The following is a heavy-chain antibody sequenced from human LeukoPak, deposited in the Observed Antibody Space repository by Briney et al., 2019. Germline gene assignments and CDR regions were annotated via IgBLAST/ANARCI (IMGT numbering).Heavy chain of an antibody. J-gene: IGHJ4*02. CDR1: GFTFSTYG. Sequence: GGTLRLSCAASGFTFSTYGMSWVRQAPGKGLEGVSAISGSGGGTYYADSVKGRFTISRDNSKNTLYLQMNSLRAEDTAVYYCARDDYETVGATRALDYWGQGALVTVSS. V-gene: IGHV3-23*01. CDR3: ARDDYETVGATRALDY. CDR2: ISGSGGGT. D-gene: IGHD1-26*01.